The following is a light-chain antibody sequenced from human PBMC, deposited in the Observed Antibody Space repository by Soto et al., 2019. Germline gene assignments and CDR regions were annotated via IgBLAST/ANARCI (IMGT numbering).Light chain of an antibody. V-gene: IGLV2-23*02. CDR3: CSYAGSSTWV. Sequence: QSALTQPASVSGSPGQSITISCTGTSSDVGTYDIVSWYQQQPGKAPKLILYEVSKRPSGVSNRFSGSKSGNTASLTISGLQAEDEVDYYCCSYAGSSTWVFGGGTKVTVL. J-gene: IGLJ2*01. CDR1: SSDVGTYDI. CDR2: EVS.